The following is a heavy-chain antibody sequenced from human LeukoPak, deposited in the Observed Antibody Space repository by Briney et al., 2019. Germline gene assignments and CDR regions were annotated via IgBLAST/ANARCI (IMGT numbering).Heavy chain of an antibody. CDR1: GGSISSSSYY. CDR2: IYYSVST. V-gene: IGHV4-39*07. Sequence: SETLSLTCTVSGGSISSSSYYWGWIRQPPGKGLEWIGSIYYSVSTYYNPSLKSRVTISVDTSKNQFSLKLSSVTAADTAVYYCARWYSSSWYFDYWGQGTLVTVSS. D-gene: IGHD6-13*01. J-gene: IGHJ4*02. CDR3: ARWYSSSWYFDY.